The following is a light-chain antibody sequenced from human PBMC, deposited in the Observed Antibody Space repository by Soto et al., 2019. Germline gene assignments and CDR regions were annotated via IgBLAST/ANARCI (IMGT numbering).Light chain of an antibody. Sequence: EIVLTQSPGTLSLSPGERATLSCRASQSVSSSYLAWYQQKPGQAPRLLIYGASSRATGSPDMFSGSGSGTDFTLTISRLEPEDCAVYYCQEYGSSPLTFGGGTKVEI. CDR3: QEYGSSPLT. CDR2: GAS. V-gene: IGKV3-20*01. CDR1: QSVSSSY. J-gene: IGKJ4*01.